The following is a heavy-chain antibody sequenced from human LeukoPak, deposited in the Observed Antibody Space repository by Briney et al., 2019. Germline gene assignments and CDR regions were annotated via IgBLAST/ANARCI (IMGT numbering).Heavy chain of an antibody. Sequence: KPSETLSLTCTVSGGSISSYYWSWIRQPPGKGLKWIGYIYYSGSTNYNPSLKSRVTISVDTSKNQFSLKLSSVTAADTAVYYCARAIVGTVTTTFDYWGQGTLVTVSS. CDR1: GGSISSYY. CDR2: IYYSGST. J-gene: IGHJ4*02. D-gene: IGHD4-11*01. CDR3: ARAIVGTVTTTFDY. V-gene: IGHV4-59*01.